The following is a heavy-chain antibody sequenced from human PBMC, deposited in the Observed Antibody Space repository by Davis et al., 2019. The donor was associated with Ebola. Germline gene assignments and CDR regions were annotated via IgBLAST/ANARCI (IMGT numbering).Heavy chain of an antibody. Sequence: SETLSLTCAVSGGSISSSNWWSWVRQPPGKGLEWIGEIYHSGSTNYNPSLKSRVTISVDKSKNQFSLKLCPVTAADTAVYYCARLRFSYYYYYGMDVWGQGTTVTVSS. CDR3: ARLRFSYYYYYGMDV. D-gene: IGHD3-16*01. CDR1: GGSISSSNW. CDR2: IYHSGST. V-gene: IGHV4-4*02. J-gene: IGHJ6*02.